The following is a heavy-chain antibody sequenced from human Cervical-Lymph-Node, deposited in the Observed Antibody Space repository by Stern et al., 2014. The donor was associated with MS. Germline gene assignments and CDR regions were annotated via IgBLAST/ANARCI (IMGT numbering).Heavy chain of an antibody. J-gene: IGHJ4*02. CDR3: ARLKGSLTRGTYFDF. V-gene: IGHV5-51*03. CDR2: IYPGDSDT. Sequence: VQLVQSGAEVEKPGDSLKISCKGSGYSFTKSWIGWVPQMPGKGLEWMGFIYPGDSDTRYSPSFQGQVPISADNSINTAYLQWSSLKASDTAIYYCARLKGSLTRGTYFDFWGQGTLVSVSS. D-gene: IGHD4-17*01. CDR1: GYSFTKSW.